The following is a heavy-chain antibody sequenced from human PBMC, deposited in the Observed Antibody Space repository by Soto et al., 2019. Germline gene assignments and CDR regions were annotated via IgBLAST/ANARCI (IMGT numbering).Heavy chain of an antibody. J-gene: IGHJ4*02. CDR2: IYYNGNI. Sequence: SETLSLTCTVSGGSINSYYWSWIRQSQGKELEWIAYIYYNGNINYNPSLMSRVTLSVDTSKNQFSLRLTSVTAADTAVYYCARRDIAVAGDYFDYWGQGTLVTVS. V-gene: IGHV4-59*08. CDR3: ARRDIAVAGDYFDY. D-gene: IGHD6-19*01. CDR1: GGSINSYY.